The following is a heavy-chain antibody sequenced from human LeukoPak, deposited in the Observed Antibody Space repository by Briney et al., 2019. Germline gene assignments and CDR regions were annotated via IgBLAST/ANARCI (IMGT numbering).Heavy chain of an antibody. D-gene: IGHD5-18*01. J-gene: IGHJ6*03. CDR1: GFTFSSYS. CDR2: ISSSSYI. CDR3: ARVGGYSYGYMDV. Sequence: GGSLRLSCAASGFTFSSYSMNWVRQAPGKGLEWVSSISSSSYIYYADSVKGRFTISRDNAKNSLYLQMNSLRAEDTAVYYCARVGGYSYGYMDVWGKGTTVTVSS. V-gene: IGHV3-21*01.